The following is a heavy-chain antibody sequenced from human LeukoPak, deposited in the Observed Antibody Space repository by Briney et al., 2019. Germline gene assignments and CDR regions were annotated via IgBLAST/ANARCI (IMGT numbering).Heavy chain of an antibody. D-gene: IGHD3-3*01. CDR1: GYTFTRYY. CDR3: AGTVVYDLPAGLGMDV. J-gene: IGHJ6*02. CDR2: INPNSGGT. V-gene: IGHV1-2*02. Sequence: ASVKVSCKASGYTFTRYYMHWVRQAPGQGLEWMGWINPNSGGTNYAQKFQGRVTMTRDTSISTAYMELSRLRSDDTAVYYCAGTVVYDLPAGLGMDVWGQGTTVTVSS.